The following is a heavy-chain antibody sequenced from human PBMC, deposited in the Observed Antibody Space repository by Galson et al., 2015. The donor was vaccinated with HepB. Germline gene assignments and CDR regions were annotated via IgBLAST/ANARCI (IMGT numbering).Heavy chain of an antibody. CDR2: IKSKTDGGTT. J-gene: IGHJ4*02. Sequence: SLRLSCAASGFTFSNAWMSWVRQAPGKGLEWVGRIKSKTDGGTTDYAAPVKGRFTISRDDSKNTLYLQMNSLKTEDTAVYYCTTERGYCSGGSCYSDYWGQGTLVTVSS. CDR1: GFTFSNAW. V-gene: IGHV3-15*01. CDR3: TTERGYCSGGSCYSDY. D-gene: IGHD2-15*01.